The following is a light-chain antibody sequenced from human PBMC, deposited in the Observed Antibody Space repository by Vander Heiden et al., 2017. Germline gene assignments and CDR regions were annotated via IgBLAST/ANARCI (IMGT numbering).Light chain of an antibody. J-gene: IGKJ4*01. V-gene: IGKV3-11*01. CDR1: QSVSSY. CDR2: DAS. Sequence: EIVLTQSPATLSLSPGEGATLSCSASQSVSSYLAWFQQKPGQAPRLLISDASNRATGIPPRFSGSGSGTDFTLTISGLEPEDVAVYFCQQRDNWPLTFGGGTKVEIK. CDR3: QQRDNWPLT.